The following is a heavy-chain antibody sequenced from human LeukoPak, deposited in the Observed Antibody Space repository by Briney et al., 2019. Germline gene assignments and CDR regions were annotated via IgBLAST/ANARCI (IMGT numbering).Heavy chain of an antibody. J-gene: IGHJ2*01. CDR1: GGTFSSYA. D-gene: IGHD6-13*01. CDR2: IIPIFGTA. CDR3: ARDRKWGSSWQKYWYFDL. Sequence: ASVKVSCKASGGTFSSYAISWVRQAPGQGLEWMGGIIPIFGTANYAQKFQGRVTITTDESTSTAYMKLSSLRSEDTAVYYCARDRKWGSSWQKYWYFDLWGRSTLVTVSS. V-gene: IGHV1-69*05.